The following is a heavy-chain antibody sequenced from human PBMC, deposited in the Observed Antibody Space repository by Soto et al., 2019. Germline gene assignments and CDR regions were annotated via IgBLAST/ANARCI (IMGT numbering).Heavy chain of an antibody. CDR2: IYYSGGT. CDR3: ARSGYSYGPNPLLY. J-gene: IGHJ4*02. V-gene: IGHV4-31*03. D-gene: IGHD5-18*01. CDR1: GGSISSGGYY. Sequence: QVQLQESGPGLVKPSQTLSLTCTVSGGSISSGGYYWSWIRQHPGKGLEWIGYIYYSGGTYYNPSLKSRVTLSVDTSKTQFSLKLSSVTAADTAVYYCARSGYSYGPNPLLYWGQGTLVTVSS.